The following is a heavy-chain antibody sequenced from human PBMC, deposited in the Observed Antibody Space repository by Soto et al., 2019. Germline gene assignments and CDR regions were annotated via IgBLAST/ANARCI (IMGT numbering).Heavy chain of an antibody. D-gene: IGHD3-9*01. CDR3: ARDLLTYYDILTGSQGGVFDI. CDR1: GGSISSYY. J-gene: IGHJ3*02. Sequence: SETLSLTCTVSGGSISSYYWSWIRQPAGKGLEWIGRIYTSGSTNYNPSLKSRVTMSVDTSKNQFSLKLSSVTAADTAVYYCARDLLTYYDILTGSQGGVFDIWGQGTMVTVSS. CDR2: IYTSGST. V-gene: IGHV4-4*07.